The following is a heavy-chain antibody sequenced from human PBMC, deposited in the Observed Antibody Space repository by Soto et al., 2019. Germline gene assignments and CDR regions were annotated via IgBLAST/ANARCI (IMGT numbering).Heavy chain of an antibody. CDR1: GFTFDDYA. V-gene: IGHV3-9*01. CDR2: ISWNSGII. CDR3: AKDKAVTTGNHFDY. D-gene: IGHD4-17*01. Sequence: EVQLVESGGGLVQPGRSLRLSCAASGFTFDDYAMHWVRQAPGKGLEWVSGISWNSGIIGYADSVKGRFTISRDNAKNSLYLQMNSLRAEDTALYYCAKDKAVTTGNHFDYWGQGTLVTVSS. J-gene: IGHJ4*02.